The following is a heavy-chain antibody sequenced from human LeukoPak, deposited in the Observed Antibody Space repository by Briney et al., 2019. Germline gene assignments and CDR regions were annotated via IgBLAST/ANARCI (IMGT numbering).Heavy chain of an antibody. CDR2: ISYDGSNK. CDR3: ARGRTTSIAAPFDY. CDR1: GFTFSSYA. Sequence: GGSLRLSCAASGFTFSSYAMHWVRQAPGKGLEWVAVISYDGSNKYYADSVKGRFTISRDNSKNTLYLQMNSLRAEDTAVYYCARGRTTSIAAPFDYWGQGTLVTVSS. D-gene: IGHD6-13*01. J-gene: IGHJ4*02. V-gene: IGHV3-30-3*01.